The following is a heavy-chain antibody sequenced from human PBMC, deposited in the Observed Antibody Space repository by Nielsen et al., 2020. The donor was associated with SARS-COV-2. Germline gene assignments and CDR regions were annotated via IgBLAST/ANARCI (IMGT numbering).Heavy chain of an antibody. D-gene: IGHD2-15*01. CDR1: GFTFSNYA. CDR2: LSGSSEST. J-gene: IGHJ3*01. Sequence: GGSLRLSCAASGFTFSNYAISWVRQAPGKGLEWVSTLSGSSESTYYADSVKGRFTISRDNAKNSMSLQMNSLRVEDTAVYYCARDWSRAADVWGQGTMVTVSS. V-gene: IGHV3-23*01. CDR3: ARDWSRAADV.